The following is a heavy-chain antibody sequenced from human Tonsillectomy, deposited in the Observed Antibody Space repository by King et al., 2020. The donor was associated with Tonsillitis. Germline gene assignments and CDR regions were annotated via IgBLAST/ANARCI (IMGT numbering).Heavy chain of an antibody. Sequence: VQLQESGSGLVKPSQTLSLTCAVSGGSISSGGYSWSWIRQPPGKGLEWIGYIYHSGSTYYNPSLKSRVTISVDRSKNQFSLNLTSMTAADTAVYYCARSFPTSSSPYYYYYYGMDVWGQGTTVTVSS. CDR3: ARSFPTSSSPYYYYYYGMDV. CDR1: GGSISSGGYS. J-gene: IGHJ6*02. V-gene: IGHV4-30-2*01. CDR2: IYHSGST. D-gene: IGHD2-2*01.